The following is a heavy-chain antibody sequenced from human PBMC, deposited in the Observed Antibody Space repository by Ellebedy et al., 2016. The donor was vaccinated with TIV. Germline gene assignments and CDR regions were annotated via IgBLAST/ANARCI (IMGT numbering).Heavy chain of an antibody. J-gene: IGHJ4*02. CDR1: GFTFSSYS. V-gene: IGHV3-48*01. D-gene: IGHD3-22*01. Sequence: PGGSLRLSCAASGFTFSSYSINWVRQAPGKRLEWVSYISDSDTIYYADSVRGRFTISRDKAKKSVYLQMNSLRVEDTAVYYCARDAMIWIFDSWGQGTLVTVSS. CDR3: ARDAMIWIFDS. CDR2: ISDSDTI.